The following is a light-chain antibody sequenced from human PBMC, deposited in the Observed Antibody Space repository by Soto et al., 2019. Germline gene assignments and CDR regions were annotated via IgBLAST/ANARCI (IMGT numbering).Light chain of an antibody. J-gene: IGLJ7*01. CDR2: GNT. Sequence: QSVLTQAPSVSGPPGKRVPSSSLGGSSKIGAGYAVNWYQQLPGRAPKLPIYGNTNRPSGVPDRFSGSKSGTSASLAITGLQGEDEADYYCQSYDSSLSASVFGGGTQLTVL. CDR3: QSYDSSLSASV. CDR1: SSKIGAGYA. V-gene: IGLV1-40*01.